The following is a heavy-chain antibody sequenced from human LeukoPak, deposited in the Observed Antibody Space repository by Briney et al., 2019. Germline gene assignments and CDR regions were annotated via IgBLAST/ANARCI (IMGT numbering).Heavy chain of an antibody. CDR1: GGSFSGYY. J-gene: IGHJ4*02. CDR3: ARGKSTSCYIY. Sequence: PSETLSLTCAVYGGSFSGYYWSWIRQSPGKGLEWIGEINHSGSTNYNPSLKSRVTISVDTSKNQFSLKLSSVTAADTAVYYCARGKSTSCYIYWGQGTLVTVSS. CDR2: INHSGST. D-gene: IGHD2-2*02. V-gene: IGHV4-34*01.